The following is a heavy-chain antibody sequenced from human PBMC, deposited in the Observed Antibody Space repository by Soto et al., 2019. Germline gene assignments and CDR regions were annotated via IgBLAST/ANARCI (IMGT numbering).Heavy chain of an antibody. CDR2: INPSGGST. J-gene: IGHJ6*03. D-gene: IGHD1-7*01. V-gene: IGHV1-46*03. CDR3: AGTGITGTGPYYYYMDV. Sequence: QVQLVQSGAEVKKPGASVKVSCKASGYTFTSYYMHWVRQAPGQGLEWMGIINPSGGSTSYAQKFQGRVTMTRDTSTSTVYMELSSLRSEDTAVYYCAGTGITGTGPYYYYMDVWGKGTTVTVSS. CDR1: GYTFTSYY.